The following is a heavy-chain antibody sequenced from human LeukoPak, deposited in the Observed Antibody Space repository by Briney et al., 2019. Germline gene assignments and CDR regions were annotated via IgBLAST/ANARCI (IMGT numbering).Heavy chain of an antibody. D-gene: IGHD3-22*01. CDR2: INPSGGST. J-gene: IGHJ4*02. CDR3: ATIAGWNNYYDSSGYYG. V-gene: IGHV1-46*01. CDR1: GYTFTSYY. Sequence: ASVKVSCKASGYTFTSYYMHWVRQAPGQGLEWMGIINPSGGSTSYAQKFQGRVTMTRDTSTSTVYMGLSSLRSEDTAVYYCATIAGWNNYYDSSGYYGWGQGTLVTVSS.